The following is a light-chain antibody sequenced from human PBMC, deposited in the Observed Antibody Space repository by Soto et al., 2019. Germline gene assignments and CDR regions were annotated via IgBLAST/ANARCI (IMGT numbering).Light chain of an antibody. CDR3: QQRLSWPLT. V-gene: IGKV3-11*01. Sequence: EIVLTQSPATLSLSPGERATLSCRASRSINSYLAWYQHKPGQAPRLLIYDASNRATGIPARFSGSGSGTRFSRTISSLEPEEFAVYYRQQRLSWPLTFRGGSKVEIK. CDR2: DAS. J-gene: IGKJ4*01. CDR1: RSINSY.